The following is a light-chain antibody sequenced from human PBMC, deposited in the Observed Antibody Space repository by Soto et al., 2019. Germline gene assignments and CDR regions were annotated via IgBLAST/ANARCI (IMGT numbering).Light chain of an antibody. V-gene: IGLV4-69*01. Sequence: QPVLTQSPSASASLGASVKLTCTLSSGHSSYAIACHQQQPEKGPRYLMKLNSDGSHGKGDGIPDRFSGSSSGAERYLTSPSLQSEDEADYYCQTWGTGIRVFGGGTKLTVL. CDR3: QTWGTGIRV. CDR2: LNSDGSH. J-gene: IGLJ2*01. CDR1: SGHSSYA.